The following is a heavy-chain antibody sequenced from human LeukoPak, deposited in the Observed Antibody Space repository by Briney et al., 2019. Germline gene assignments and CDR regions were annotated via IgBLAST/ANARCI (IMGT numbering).Heavy chain of an antibody. CDR3: ARDLGSRDGYNPPNLFDN. Sequence: SVKVSCKASGYTFTGYYMHWVRQAPGQGLEWMGGIIPIFGTTNYAQKFQGRVTITADESTSTAYMELSSLRSEDTAVYYCARDLGSRDGYNPPNLFDNWGQGTLVTVSS. D-gene: IGHD5-24*01. V-gene: IGHV1-69*13. J-gene: IGHJ4*02. CDR2: IIPIFGTT. CDR1: GYTFTGYY.